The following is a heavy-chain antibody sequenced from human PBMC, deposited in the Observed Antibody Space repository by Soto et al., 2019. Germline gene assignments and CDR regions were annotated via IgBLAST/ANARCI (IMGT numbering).Heavy chain of an antibody. J-gene: IGHJ4*02. CDR2: IYYTGNT. CDR1: GDSISGFY. D-gene: IGHD6-19*01. CDR3: TRHRGSGYPYFDY. Sequence: QVQLQESGPGLVKPSETLSLTCTVSGDSISGFYWSWIRQPPGKGLEWIGYIYYTGNTNYNPSRKSRVXXSXGPXKNQSSRQLSYVTATDTAMYYCTRHRGSGYPYFDYWGQGTLVTVSS. V-gene: IGHV4-59*08.